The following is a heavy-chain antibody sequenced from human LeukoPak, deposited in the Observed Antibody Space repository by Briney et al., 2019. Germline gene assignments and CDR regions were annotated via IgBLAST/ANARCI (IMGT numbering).Heavy chain of an antibody. J-gene: IGHJ4*02. V-gene: IGHV4-34*01. CDR2: INHSGST. CDR1: GVSFSGYY. Sequence: SETLSLTCAVYGVSFSGYYWSWIRQPPGKGLEWIGEINHSGSTNYNPSLKSRVTISVDTSKNQFSLKLSSVTAADTAVYYCARGCGGDCYSIYFDYWGQGTLVTVSS. D-gene: IGHD2-21*02. CDR3: ARGCGGDCYSIYFDY.